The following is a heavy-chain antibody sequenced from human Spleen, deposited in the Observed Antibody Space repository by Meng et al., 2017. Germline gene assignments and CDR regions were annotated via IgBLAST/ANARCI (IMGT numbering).Heavy chain of an antibody. CDR2: ISHSGST. CDR1: GGYFSGYY. V-gene: IGHV4-34*01. J-gene: IGHJ4*02. Sequence: QVHLQQWGAGLLKPSETLSLTCGVYGGYFSGYYWSWIRQPPGKGLDWIGEISHSGSTNYNPSLKSRVTISVDTSKNQLSLMLSSVTAADTAVYYCARRPTGIDYWGQGTLVTVSS. D-gene: IGHD2-8*02. CDR3: ARRPTGIDY.